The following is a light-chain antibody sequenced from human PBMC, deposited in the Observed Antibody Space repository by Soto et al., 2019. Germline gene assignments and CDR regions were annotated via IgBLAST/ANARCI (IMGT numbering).Light chain of an antibody. CDR3: SSYTSSITVV. CDR1: SSDIGSYNF. CDR2: EVS. V-gene: IGLV2-14*01. Sequence: QSALTQPASVSGSPGQSVTISCTGTSSDIGSYNFVAWYQHHPNKAPKLMIYEVSNRPSGVSNRFSGSKSGNTASLPISGLQAEDEAVYYCSSYTSSITVVFGGGTKLTVL. J-gene: IGLJ2*01.